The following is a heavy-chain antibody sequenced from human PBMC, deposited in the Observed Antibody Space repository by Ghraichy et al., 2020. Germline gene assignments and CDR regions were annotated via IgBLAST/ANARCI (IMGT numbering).Heavy chain of an antibody. CDR1: GFTFSSYS. D-gene: IGHD5-18*01. Sequence: LSLTCAASGFTFSSYSMNWVRQAPGKGLEWVSYISSSSSTIYYADSVKGRFTISRDNAKNSLYLQMNSLRAEDTAVYYCASYGGYSDRWFDPWGQGTLVTVSS. V-gene: IGHV3-48*01. J-gene: IGHJ5*02. CDR2: ISSSSSTI. CDR3: ASYGGYSDRWFDP.